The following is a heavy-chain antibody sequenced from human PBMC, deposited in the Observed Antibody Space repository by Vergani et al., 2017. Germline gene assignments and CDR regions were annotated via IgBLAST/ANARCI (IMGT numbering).Heavy chain of an antibody. V-gene: IGHV1-2*02. CDR3: ASLGYCSSTSCYATNFDY. J-gene: IGHJ4*02. CDR2: INPNSGGT. D-gene: IGHD2-2*01. Sequence: QVQLVQSGAEVGKPGASVKISCKASGYTFTGYYMHWVRQAPGQGLEWMGWINPNSGGTNYAQKFQGRVTMTRDTSISTAYMELSRLRSDDTAVYYCASLGYCSSTSCYATNFDYWGQGTLVTVSS. CDR1: GYTFTGYY.